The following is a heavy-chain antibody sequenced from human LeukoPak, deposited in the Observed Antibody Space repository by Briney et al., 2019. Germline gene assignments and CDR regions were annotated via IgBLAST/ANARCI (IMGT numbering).Heavy chain of an antibody. CDR3: ARDRWDIVVVPAATGLNIDY. J-gene: IGHJ4*02. Sequence: ASVKVSCKASGYTFTSYGISWVRQAPGQGLEWMGWISAYNGNTNYAQKLQGRVTVTTDTSTSTAYMELRSLRSDDTAVYYCARDRWDIVVVPAATGLNIDYWGQGTLVTVSS. CDR1: GYTFTSYG. CDR2: ISAYNGNT. D-gene: IGHD2-2*01. V-gene: IGHV1-18*01.